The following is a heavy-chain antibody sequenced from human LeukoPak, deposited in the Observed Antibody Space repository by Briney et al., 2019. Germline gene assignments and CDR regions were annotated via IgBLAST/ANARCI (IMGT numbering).Heavy chain of an antibody. V-gene: IGHV1-69*05. CDR2: IIPIFGTA. CDR1: GGTFTSYA. J-gene: IGHJ6*03. Sequence: ASVKVSCKASGGTFTSYAISWVRQAPGQGLEWMGGIIPIFGTANYAQKFQGRVTITTDESTSTAYMELSSLRSEDTAVYYCASRDGYNTQDYYYYYMDVWGKGTTVTVSS. D-gene: IGHD5-24*01. CDR3: ASRDGYNTQDYYYYYMDV.